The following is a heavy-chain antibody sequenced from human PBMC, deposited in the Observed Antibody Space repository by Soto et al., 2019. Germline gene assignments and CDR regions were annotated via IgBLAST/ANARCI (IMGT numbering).Heavy chain of an antibody. D-gene: IGHD2-15*01. J-gene: IGHJ4*02. V-gene: IGHV1-18*01. CDR2: ISTYDGNT. CDR3: ARDRGRSCIGGICPFDY. Sequence: VASVKVSCKASGYSFTIYGITWVRQAPGQGLEWMGWISTYDGNTNYAQNFQGRASMARDTSTSTAYMELRSLRSDDTAVYYCARDRGRSCIGGICPFDYWGQGTLVTVSS. CDR1: GYSFTIYG.